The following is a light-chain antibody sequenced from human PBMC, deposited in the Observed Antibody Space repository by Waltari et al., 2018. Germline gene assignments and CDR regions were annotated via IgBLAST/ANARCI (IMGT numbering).Light chain of an antibody. CDR2: SAS. J-gene: IGKJ1*01. CDR1: QSVSSY. V-gene: IGKV3-15*01. CDR3: QQYNDRRT. Sequence: EIVMTQSPATLSVSPGERATLFCRASQSVSSYVAWYQQKPGQAPRLLIYSASTRATGIPARFSGSGSGTEFTLTISSLQSEDFAVYYCQQYNDRRTFGQGTKVEI.